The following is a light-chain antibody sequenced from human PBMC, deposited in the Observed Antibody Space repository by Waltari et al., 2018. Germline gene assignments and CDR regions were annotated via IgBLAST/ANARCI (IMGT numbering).Light chain of an antibody. CDR2: TAA. Sequence: DIQMTQSPSSLSASVGHRVIITCRASQSIRSYLNWYQQKPGKAPKLLIYTAANFQSGVPSRFSASGSGKDFTLTITSLQPEDFATYYCQQSYSSPYTFGQGTKVETK. J-gene: IGKJ2*01. V-gene: IGKV1-39*01. CDR1: QSIRSY. CDR3: QQSYSSPYT.